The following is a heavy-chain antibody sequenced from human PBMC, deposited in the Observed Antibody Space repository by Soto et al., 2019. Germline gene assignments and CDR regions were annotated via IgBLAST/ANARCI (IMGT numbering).Heavy chain of an antibody. V-gene: IGHV5-51*01. CDR1: GYSFTSYW. Sequence: GESLKISCKGSGYSFTSYWIGWVRQMPGKGLEWMGIIYPGDSDTRYSPSFQGQVTISADKSISTAYLQCSSLKASGTAMYYCARFTYFDFWSGYPPSGYYYYMDVWGKGTTVTVSS. J-gene: IGHJ6*03. CDR2: IYPGDSDT. D-gene: IGHD3-3*01. CDR3: ARFTYFDFWSGYPPSGYYYYMDV.